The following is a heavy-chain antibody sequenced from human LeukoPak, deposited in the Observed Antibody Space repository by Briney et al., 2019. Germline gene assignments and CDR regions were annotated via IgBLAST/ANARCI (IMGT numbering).Heavy chain of an antibody. J-gene: IGHJ4*02. CDR3: ARGXXXXAIDD. Sequence: GGSLRLSCAASGFTFSNYAMSWVRQAPGRGLEWVANIKEDGSEKNYVDSVKGRFTISRDNAKNSLYLQMNSLRAEDTAVYYCARGXXXXAIDDWGQGTLVTVSS. V-gene: IGHV3-7*01. CDR1: GFTFSNYA. CDR2: IKEDGSEK.